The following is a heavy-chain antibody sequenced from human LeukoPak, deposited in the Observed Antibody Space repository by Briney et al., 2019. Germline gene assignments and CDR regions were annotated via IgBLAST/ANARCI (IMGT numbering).Heavy chain of an antibody. V-gene: IGHV3-21*01. CDR1: GFTFSSYS. CDR3: ASPSFQGIAVAGTEEDDY. J-gene: IGHJ4*02. D-gene: IGHD6-19*01. Sequence: GSLRLSCAASGFTFSSYSMNWVRQAPGKGLEWVSSISSSSSYIYYADSVKGRFTISRDNAKNSLYLQMNSLRAEDTAVYHCASPSFQGIAVAGTEEDDYWGQGTLVTVSS. CDR2: ISSSSSYI.